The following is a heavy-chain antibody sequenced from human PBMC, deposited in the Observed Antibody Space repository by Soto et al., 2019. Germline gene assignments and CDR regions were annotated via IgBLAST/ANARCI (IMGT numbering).Heavy chain of an antibody. Sequence: EVQLVESGGGLVQPGGSLRLSCAASGFTFSSYSMNWVRQAPGKGLEWVSYISSSSSTIYYADSVKGRFTISRDNAKNSLYLQMNSLRAEVTAVYYCARDGGDYDILTGYFDWGQGTLVTVSS. CDR3: ARDGGDYDILTGYFD. CDR1: GFTFSSYS. J-gene: IGHJ4*02. D-gene: IGHD3-9*01. CDR2: ISSSSSTI. V-gene: IGHV3-48*01.